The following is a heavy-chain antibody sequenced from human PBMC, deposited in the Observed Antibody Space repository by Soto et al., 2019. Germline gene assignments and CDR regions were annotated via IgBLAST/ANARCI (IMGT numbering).Heavy chain of an antibody. J-gene: IGHJ5*02. D-gene: IGHD3-10*01. Sequence: SETLSLTCTISGGSFGTNYWSWIRQAPGKGLEWIGYTYHTGSTKYKPSLKSRSTISVDKSKNQFSLTLNSAAAADTAVYYCATDSAGRGPFDPWGQGILVTVSS. CDR1: GGSFGTNY. CDR3: ATDSAGRGPFDP. CDR2: TYHTGST. V-gene: IGHV4-59*13.